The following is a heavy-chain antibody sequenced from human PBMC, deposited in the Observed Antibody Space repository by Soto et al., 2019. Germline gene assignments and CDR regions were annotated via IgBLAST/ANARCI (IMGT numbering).Heavy chain of an antibody. J-gene: IGHJ6*02. CDR2: ISGSGGST. D-gene: IGHD2-2*01. Sequence: GGSLRLSCAASGFTFSSYAMSWVRQAPGKGLGWVSVISGSGGSTDYADSVKGRFTMYRDNSTNTLYLQMNSLRAEDTAVYYCATVVPAALFYYGMDVWGQGTTVTVSS. V-gene: IGHV3-23*01. CDR3: ATVVPAALFYYGMDV. CDR1: GFTFSSYA.